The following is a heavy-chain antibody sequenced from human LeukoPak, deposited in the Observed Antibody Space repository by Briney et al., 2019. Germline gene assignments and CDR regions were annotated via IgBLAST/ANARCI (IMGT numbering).Heavy chain of an antibody. J-gene: IGHJ4*02. V-gene: IGHV1-2*02. CDR1: VYTFTGYY. D-gene: IGHD3-10*01. Sequence: ASVTVSYKASVYTFTGYYMHWLRQAPGQGLEWMGWIAPNSGGTNYAQNFQGRVTITRGTAITTAYMELSRLRSDDTAVYYCARPSGQGGLDNWGQGTLVTVSS. CDR2: IAPNSGGT. CDR3: ARPSGQGGLDN.